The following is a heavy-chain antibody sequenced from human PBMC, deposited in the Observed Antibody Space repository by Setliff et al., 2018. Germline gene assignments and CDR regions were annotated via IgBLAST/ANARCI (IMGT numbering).Heavy chain of an antibody. CDR2: IYPGDSDT. Sequence: GESLKISCKGSGYSFTSYWIGWVRQMPGKGLEWMGIIYPGDSDTRYSPSFQGQVTTSADKSISTAYLQWSSLKASDTAMYYCARYDSSGYHYYYGMDVRGQGTTVTVS. CDR3: ARYDSSGYHYYYGMDV. CDR1: GYSFTSYW. J-gene: IGHJ6*02. V-gene: IGHV5-51*01. D-gene: IGHD3-22*01.